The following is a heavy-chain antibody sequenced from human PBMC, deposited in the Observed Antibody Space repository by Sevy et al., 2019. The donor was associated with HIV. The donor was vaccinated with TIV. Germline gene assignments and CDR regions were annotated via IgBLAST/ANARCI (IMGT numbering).Heavy chain of an antibody. J-gene: IGHJ3*02. Sequence: SETLSLSCAVYGGSFSSNFWSWIRQPPGKGLEWIGEINHSGSTNHNPSLKSRVTISLDTSKNQFSLNLSSVTAADTAVYYCARGTRGDAFDIWGQGTMVTVSS. CDR2: INHSGST. V-gene: IGHV4-34*01. D-gene: IGHD2-2*01. CDR3: ARGTRGDAFDI. CDR1: GGSFSSNF.